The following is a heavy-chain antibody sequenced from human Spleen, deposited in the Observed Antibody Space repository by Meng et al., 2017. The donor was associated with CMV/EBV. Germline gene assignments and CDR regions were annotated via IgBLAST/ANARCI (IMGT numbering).Heavy chain of an antibody. CDR1: GFTFDDYT. D-gene: IGHD4-23*01. J-gene: IGHJ6*02. CDR2: IGTAGDT. CDR3: ARDYGGDSITLDV. Sequence: GESLKISCAASGFTFDDYTMHWVRQAPGKGLEWVSAIGTAGDTYYPGSVKGRFTISRENAKNSLYLQMNSLRAGDTAVYYCARDYGGDSITLDVWGQGTTVTVSS. V-gene: IGHV3-13*01.